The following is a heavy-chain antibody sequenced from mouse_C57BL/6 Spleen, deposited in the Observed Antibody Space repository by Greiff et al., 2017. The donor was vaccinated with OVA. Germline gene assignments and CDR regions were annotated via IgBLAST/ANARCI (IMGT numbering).Heavy chain of an antibody. CDR1: GYTFTSYW. CDR3: ARRGGNDAMDY. D-gene: IGHD2-1*01. Sequence: VQLQQSGAELVRPGSSVKLSCKASGYTFTSYWMPWVKQRPIQGLEWIGNIDPSDSETHYNQKFKDKATLTVDKSSSTAYMQLSSLTSEDSAVYYCARRGGNDAMDYWGQGTSVTVSS. V-gene: IGHV1-52*01. CDR2: IDPSDSET. J-gene: IGHJ4*01.